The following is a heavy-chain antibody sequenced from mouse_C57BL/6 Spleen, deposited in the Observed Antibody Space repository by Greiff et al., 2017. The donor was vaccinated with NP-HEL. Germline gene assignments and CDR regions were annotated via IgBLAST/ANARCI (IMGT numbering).Heavy chain of an antibody. Sequence: VQLQQSGAELVKPGASVKISCKASGYAFSSYWMNWVKQRPGKGLEWIGQIYPGDGDTNYNGKFKGKATLTADKSSSTAYMQRSSLTSEDSAVYFCARSYYYGSIYAMDYWGQGTSVTVSS. CDR1: GYAFSSYW. D-gene: IGHD1-1*01. V-gene: IGHV1-80*01. CDR2: IYPGDGDT. CDR3: ARSYYYGSIYAMDY. J-gene: IGHJ4*01.